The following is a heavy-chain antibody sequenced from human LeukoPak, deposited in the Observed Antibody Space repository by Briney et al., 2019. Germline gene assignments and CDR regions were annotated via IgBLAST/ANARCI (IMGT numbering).Heavy chain of an antibody. CDR2: TYYRSKWYN. J-gene: IGHJ5*02. CDR1: GDSVSSNSAA. Sequence: SQTLSLTCAISGDSVSSNSAAWNWIRHSPSRGLEWLGRTYYRSKWYNDYAVSVKSRITINPDTSKNQFSLQLNSVTPEDTAVYYCARVPQYSGYDYFRWFDPWGQGTLVTVSS. D-gene: IGHD5-12*01. V-gene: IGHV6-1*01. CDR3: ARVPQYSGYDYFRWFDP.